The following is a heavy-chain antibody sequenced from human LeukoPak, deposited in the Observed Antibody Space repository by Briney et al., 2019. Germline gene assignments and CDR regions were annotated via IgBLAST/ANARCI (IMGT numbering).Heavy chain of an antibody. CDR2: IKSRSDGGTT. CDR3: TTIKYASSWYFDY. V-gene: IGHV3-15*01. J-gene: IGHJ4*02. Sequence: GGSLRLPCAASGFNFNNAWMSWVRQAPGKGLEWVGRIKSRSDGGTTDYAAPVKGRFTISRDDAKNTLYLQMNSLKTDDTAVYYCTTIKYASSWYFDYWGQGTLVTVSS. D-gene: IGHD6-13*01. CDR1: GFNFNNAW.